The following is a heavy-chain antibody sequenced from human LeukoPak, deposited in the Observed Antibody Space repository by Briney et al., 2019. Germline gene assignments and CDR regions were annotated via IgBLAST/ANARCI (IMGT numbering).Heavy chain of an antibody. CDR2: ITPIFGP. CDR3: ATGKDRSGYYYSLDY. Sequence: SVKVSCKASGGTFSTFPISWVRQAPGQGLEWIGGITPIFGPNYAQKFQGRATISADLATATAYMELSSLTSEDTSVYCATGKDRSGYYYSLDYWGQGTLVAVSS. V-gene: IGHV1-69*13. D-gene: IGHD3-22*01. J-gene: IGHJ4*02. CDR1: GGTFSTFP.